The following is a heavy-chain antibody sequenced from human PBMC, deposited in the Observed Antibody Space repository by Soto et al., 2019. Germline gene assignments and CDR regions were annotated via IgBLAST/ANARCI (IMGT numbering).Heavy chain of an antibody. D-gene: IGHD6-13*01. CDR3: ARGLVRYSSPKYFGP. CDR1: GYTFTSYD. J-gene: IGHJ5*02. Sequence: QVQLVQSGAEVKKPRASVKVSCKASGYTFTSYDINWVRQATGQGPEWMGWMNPDSGHPGYARKCRESISMTKNTAITTAYMELTSLRSDDTAIYFCARGLVRYSSPKYFGPWGRGTLVTVS. CDR2: MNPDSGHP. V-gene: IGHV1-8*01.